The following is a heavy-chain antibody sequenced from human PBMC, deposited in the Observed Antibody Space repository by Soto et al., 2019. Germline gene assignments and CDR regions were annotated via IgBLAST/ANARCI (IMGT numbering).Heavy chain of an antibody. D-gene: IGHD3-3*01. V-gene: IGHV3-23*01. CDR2: ISGSGGST. J-gene: IGHJ4*02. CDR3: ANTIPSPYDFWSGYYTHSVSPVIDY. CDR1: GFTFSSYA. Sequence: GGSLRLSCAASGFTFSSYAMSWVRQAPGKGLEWVSAISGSGGSTYYADSVKGRFTISRDNSKNTLYLQMNSLRAEDTAVYYCANTIPSPYDFWSGYYTHSVSPVIDYWGQGTLVTVSS.